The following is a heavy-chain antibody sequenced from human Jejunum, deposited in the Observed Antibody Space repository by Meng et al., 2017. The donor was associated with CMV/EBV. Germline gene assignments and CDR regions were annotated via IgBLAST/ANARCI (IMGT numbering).Heavy chain of an antibody. CDR2: ISGYNANT. Sequence: ASGYTFSSCGISWVRQAPGQGLEWMGWISGYNANTAYAQSFQGRVTMTADTSTSTVYMELRSLRPDDTAVYYCARDQVGGHYGLDVWGQGTTVTVSS. CDR3: ARDQVGGHYGLDV. V-gene: IGHV1-18*01. D-gene: IGHD6-19*01. CDR1: GYTFSSCG. J-gene: IGHJ6*02.